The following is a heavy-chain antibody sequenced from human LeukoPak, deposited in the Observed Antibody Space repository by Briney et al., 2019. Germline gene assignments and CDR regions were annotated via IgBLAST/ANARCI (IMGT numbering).Heavy chain of an antibody. J-gene: IGHJ4*02. V-gene: IGHV3-7*01. D-gene: IGHD1-26*01. CDR1: GFRFGDYW. CDR2: IKQDGAEK. Sequence: PGGSVRLSCAASGFRFGDYWMTWARHIPGKGLEWVANIKQDGAEKHYAESVDGRFIISRDNAKNSLYLEMDSLKVEDTAVYYCARVGAWDLQRVFEYWGQGTLVTVSS. CDR3: ARVGAWDLQRVFEY.